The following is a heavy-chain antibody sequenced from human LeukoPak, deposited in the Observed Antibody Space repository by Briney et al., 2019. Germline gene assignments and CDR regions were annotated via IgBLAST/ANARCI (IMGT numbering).Heavy chain of an antibody. J-gene: IGHJ3*02. V-gene: IGHV1-69*04. CDR1: GGTFSSYA. CDR3: ARGRGYYDSSGYYYVGAFDI. Sequence: SVKVSCKASGGTFSSYAISWVRQAPGQGLEWMGRIIPVLGIANYAQKFQGRVTITADKSTSTAYMELSSLRSEDTAVYYCARGRGYYDSSGYYYVGAFDIWGQGTMVTVSS. D-gene: IGHD3-22*01. CDR2: IIPVLGIA.